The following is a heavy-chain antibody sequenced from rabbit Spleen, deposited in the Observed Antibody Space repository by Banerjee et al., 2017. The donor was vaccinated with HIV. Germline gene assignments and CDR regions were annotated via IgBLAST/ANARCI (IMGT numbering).Heavy chain of an antibody. J-gene: IGHJ4*01. CDR2: IDVGSSDST. Sequence: QEQLEESGGDLVKPGASLTLTCKASGLDFSTSYWICWVRQAPGKGLEWIACIDVGSSDSTYYATWAKGRFPISKTSSTTVTLQMTSLTVADTATYFCARDSGVGPYIDGSFNLWGPGTLVTVS. CDR3: ARDSGVGPYIDGSFNL. V-gene: IGHV1S45*01. D-gene: IGHD3-3*01. CDR1: GLDFSTSYW.